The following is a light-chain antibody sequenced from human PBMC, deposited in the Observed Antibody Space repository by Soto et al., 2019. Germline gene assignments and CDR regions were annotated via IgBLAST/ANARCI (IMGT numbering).Light chain of an antibody. CDR1: SSDVGGYNY. Sequence: QSALTQPPSASGSPGQSVTISCTGTSSDVGGYNYVSWYQQHPGKAPKLMIYEVSKRPSGVPDRFSGSKSGNTASLTVSGLQAEDGADYYCSSYAGSNNFEVFGGGTKVTVL. J-gene: IGLJ3*02. CDR2: EVS. CDR3: SSYAGSNNFEV. V-gene: IGLV2-8*01.